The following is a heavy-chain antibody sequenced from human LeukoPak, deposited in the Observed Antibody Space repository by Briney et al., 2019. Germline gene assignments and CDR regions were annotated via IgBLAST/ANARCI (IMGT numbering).Heavy chain of an antibody. CDR1: GFTFSSYS. CDR2: ISSSSSYI. Sequence: GGSLRLSCAASGFTFSSYSMNWVRQAPGKGLEWVSSISSSSSYIYYADSVKGRFTISRDNAKNSLYLQMNSLRAEDTAVYYCAISLIAARTRDYWGQGTLVTVSS. J-gene: IGHJ4*02. CDR3: AISLIAARTRDY. V-gene: IGHV3-21*01. D-gene: IGHD6-6*01.